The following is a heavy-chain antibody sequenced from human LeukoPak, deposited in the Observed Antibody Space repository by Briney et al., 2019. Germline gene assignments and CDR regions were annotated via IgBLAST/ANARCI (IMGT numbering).Heavy chain of an antibody. CDR2: INTNTGNP. D-gene: IGHD3-10*01. Sequence: ASVKVSCKASGYTFTGYYMHWVRQAPGQGLEWMGWINTNTGNPTYAQGFTGRFVFSLDTSVSTAYLQISSLKAEDTAVYYCARGIGITHPSGDYWGQGTLVTVSS. V-gene: IGHV7-4-1*02. CDR1: GYTFTGYY. CDR3: ARGIGITHPSGDY. J-gene: IGHJ4*02.